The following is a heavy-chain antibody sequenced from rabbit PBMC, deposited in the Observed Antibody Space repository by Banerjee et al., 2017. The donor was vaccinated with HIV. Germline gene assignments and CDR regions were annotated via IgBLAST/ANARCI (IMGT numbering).Heavy chain of an antibody. J-gene: IGHJ3*01. CDR1: GFTLSSYW. Sequence: QEQLKETGGGLVKPGGTLTLTCKASGFTLSSYWMWWVRQAPGKGLEWIACISTSTGSTYYASWAKGRFTISKTSSTTVTLQMTSLTAADTATYFCARSGGGAGYGLWGQGTLVTVS. D-gene: IGHD6-1*01. V-gene: IGHV1S45*01. CDR3: ARSGGGAGYGL. CDR2: ISTSTGST.